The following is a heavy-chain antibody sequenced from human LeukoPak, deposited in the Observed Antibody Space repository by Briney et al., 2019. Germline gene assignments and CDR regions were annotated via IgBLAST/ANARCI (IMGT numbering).Heavy chain of an antibody. CDR2: IYTSGST. Sequence: SETLSLTCTVSGGSISSYYWSWIRQPAGKGLEWIGRIYTSGSTNYNPSLKSRVTISVDTAKNQFSLKLSSVTAADTAVYYCARERVEATVPTWRYFDYWGQGTLVTVSS. D-gene: IGHD4-11*01. V-gene: IGHV4-4*07. CDR1: GGSISSYY. J-gene: IGHJ4*02. CDR3: ARERVEATVPTWRYFDY.